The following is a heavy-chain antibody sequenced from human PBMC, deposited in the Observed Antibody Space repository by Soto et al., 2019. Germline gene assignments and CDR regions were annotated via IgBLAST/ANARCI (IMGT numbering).Heavy chain of an antibody. V-gene: IGHV3-53*01. Sequence: GGSLRLSCAASGFTVSSNYMSWVRQVPGKGLEWVSVIYSCGSTDYADSVKGRFTISRDNSKNTPYLHMNSLRAEDTAVYYCARESLGIAAAGYYYGMDVWGQGTTVTVSS. CDR1: GFTVSSNY. J-gene: IGHJ6*02. CDR2: IYSCGST. D-gene: IGHD6-13*01. CDR3: ARESLGIAAAGYYYGMDV.